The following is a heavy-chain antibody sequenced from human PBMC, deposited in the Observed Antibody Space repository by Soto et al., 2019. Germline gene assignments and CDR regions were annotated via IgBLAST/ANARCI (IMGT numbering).Heavy chain of an antibody. V-gene: IGHV2-70*11. J-gene: IGHJ6*02. CDR2: IDWDDDK. D-gene: IGHD6-6*01. CDR3: ARIKAARPYYYYYVMDV. Sequence: APTLVNHTQTLRLTCIFSGLSLSTRGMCVSWSRQPPGKALEWLARIDWDDDKYYSTSLKTRLTISKDTSKNQVVLTMTNMDPVDTAPYYCARIKAARPYYYYYVMDVWGQGTTVTVS. CDR1: GLSLSTRGMC.